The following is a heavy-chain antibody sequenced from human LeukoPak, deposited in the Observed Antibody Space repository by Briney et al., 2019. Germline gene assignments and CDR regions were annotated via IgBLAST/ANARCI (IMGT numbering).Heavy chain of an antibody. CDR1: GYTFTGYY. CDR3: ARDSSGWSRGFDP. Sequence: ASVKVSCKASGYTFTGYYTHWVRQAPGQGLEWMGWINPNSGGTNYAQKFQGRVTMTRDTSISTAYMELSRLRSDDTAVYYCARDSSGWSRGFDPWGQGTLVTVSS. CDR2: INPNSGGT. D-gene: IGHD6-19*01. V-gene: IGHV1-2*02. J-gene: IGHJ5*02.